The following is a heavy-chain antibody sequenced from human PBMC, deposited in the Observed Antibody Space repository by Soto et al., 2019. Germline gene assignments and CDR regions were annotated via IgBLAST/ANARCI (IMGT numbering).Heavy chain of an antibody. D-gene: IGHD3-22*01. CDR3: AKEYDSSGYHLRGTYLDD. CDR2: ISGSAITT. Sequence: RSVRLAGAACGFDFSRYAMTWVRQPPGKGLEWVSSISGSAITTHYADSVEGRFTISRDNSKNTVYLQMNSLRVEDTAVFYCAKEYDSSGYHLRGTYLDDWGQGT. V-gene: IGHV3-23*01. J-gene: IGHJ4*02. CDR1: GFDFSRYA.